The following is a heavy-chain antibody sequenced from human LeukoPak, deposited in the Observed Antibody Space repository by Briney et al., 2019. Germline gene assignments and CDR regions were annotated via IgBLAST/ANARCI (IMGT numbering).Heavy chain of an antibody. Sequence: SETLSLTCTVPGGSISSSSYYWGWIRQPPGKGLEWIGSIYYSGSTYYNPSLKSRVTISVDTSKNQFSLKLSSVTAADTAVYYCARLVAVAGCDYWGQGTLVTVSS. D-gene: IGHD6-19*01. CDR3: ARLVAVAGCDY. CDR2: IYYSGST. V-gene: IGHV4-39*01. J-gene: IGHJ4*02. CDR1: GGSISSSSYY.